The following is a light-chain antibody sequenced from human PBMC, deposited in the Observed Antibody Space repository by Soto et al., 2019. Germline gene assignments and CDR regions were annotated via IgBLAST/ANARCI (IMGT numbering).Light chain of an antibody. Sequence: EIVLTQSASTLSLSAGERATLSWRASQSVSSYLAWYQQKPGQAPRLLIYDASNRATGIPARFSGSGSGTDFTLTISSLEPEDFAVYYCQQRSNWPPLTFGGGTKVDIK. V-gene: IGKV3-11*01. CDR3: QQRSNWPPLT. CDR1: QSVSSY. J-gene: IGKJ4*01. CDR2: DAS.